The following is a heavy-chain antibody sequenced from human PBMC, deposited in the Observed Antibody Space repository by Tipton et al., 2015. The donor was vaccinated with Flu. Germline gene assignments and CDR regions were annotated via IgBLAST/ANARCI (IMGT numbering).Heavy chain of an antibody. CDR1: GYTFTSYG. CDR2: ISAYNGNT. Sequence: QVQLVQSGAEVKKPGASVKVSCKASGYTFTSYGISWVRQAPGQGLEWMGWISAYNGNTNYAQKLQGRVTMTTDTSTSTAYMELRSLRSDGTAVYYCARNPKLVRGYCGGDRYPFDYGGQGTLVTVSS. D-gene: IGHD2-21*02. V-gene: IGHV1-18*01. J-gene: IGHJ4*02. CDR3: ARNPKLVRGYCGGDRYPFDY.